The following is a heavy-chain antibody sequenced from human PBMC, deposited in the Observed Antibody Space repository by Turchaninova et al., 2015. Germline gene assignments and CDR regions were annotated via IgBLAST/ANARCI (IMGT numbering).Heavy chain of an antibody. V-gene: IGHV3-30*02. CDR3: ANGFSPHVERVATIFY. CDR2: VRFYGSNK. D-gene: IGHD5-12*01. J-gene: IGHJ4*02. Sequence: QVQLVESGGGVVQPGGALRVSWGGSGFAVGSYVSPWGRQAPGKGLEWVSFVRFYGSNKYYADSVKGRFTVSRDNAKNTLYLQMNSLRAEDTAVYYCANGFSPHVERVATIFYWGQGTVVTVSS. CDR1: GFAVGSYV.